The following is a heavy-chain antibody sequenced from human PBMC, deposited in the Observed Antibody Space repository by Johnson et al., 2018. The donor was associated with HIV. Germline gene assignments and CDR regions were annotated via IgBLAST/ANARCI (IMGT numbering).Heavy chain of an antibody. D-gene: IGHD6-19*01. J-gene: IGHJ3*02. V-gene: IGHV3-33*06. CDR3: AKVNRMEQWLAGGGAFDM. CDR1: GFTFSSYG. CDR2: IKQDGSEK. Sequence: QMLLVESGGGVVQPGRSLRLSCAASGFTFSSYGMHWVRQAPGKGLEWVANIKQDGSEKYYVDSVKGRFTISRDNSKNTLYLQMNSLRAEDTAVYYFAKVNRMEQWLAGGGAFDMWGQGTMVTVSS.